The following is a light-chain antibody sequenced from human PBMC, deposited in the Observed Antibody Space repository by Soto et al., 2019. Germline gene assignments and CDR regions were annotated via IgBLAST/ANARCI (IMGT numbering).Light chain of an antibody. CDR3: SSYANSRTVI. CDR1: SSDVGGNYVSWY. Sequence: QSVLTQPASVSGSPGQSITISCTVTSSDVGGNYVSWYVSWYQQHPGKVPKLIIYDDDDRPSGVSNRFSGSKSGSTASLTISGLQAEDEADYYCSSYANSRTVIFGGGTKLTVL. CDR2: DDD. J-gene: IGLJ2*01. V-gene: IGLV2-14*03.